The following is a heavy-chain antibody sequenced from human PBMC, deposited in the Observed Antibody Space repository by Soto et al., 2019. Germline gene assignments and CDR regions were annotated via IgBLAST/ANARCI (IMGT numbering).Heavy chain of an antibody. V-gene: IGHV4-59*01. CDR3: ARTRSSSWLRTFDY. D-gene: IGHD6-13*01. J-gene: IGHJ4*02. Sequence: SETLSLTCTVSGVSISSYYWNWIRQPPGKELEWIGYIYYSGNTNYNPSLKSRVTISVDTSKNQFSLKLSSVTAADTAVYYCARTRSSSWLRTFDYWGRGTLVTVSS. CDR1: GVSISSYY. CDR2: IYYSGNT.